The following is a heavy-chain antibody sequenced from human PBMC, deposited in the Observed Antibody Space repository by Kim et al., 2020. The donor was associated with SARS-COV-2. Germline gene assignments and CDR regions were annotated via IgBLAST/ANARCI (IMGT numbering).Heavy chain of an antibody. V-gene: IGHV3-23*01. Sequence: GGSLRLSCAASGFTFSSYAMSWVRQAPGKGLEWVSAISGSGGSTYYADSVKGRFTISRDNSKNTLYLQMNSLRAEDTAVYYCAKGGGGYDILTGYYEGPGWFDPWGQGTLVTVSS. D-gene: IGHD3-9*01. CDR3: AKGGGGYDILTGYYEGPGWFDP. J-gene: IGHJ5*02. CDR2: ISGSGGST. CDR1: GFTFSSYA.